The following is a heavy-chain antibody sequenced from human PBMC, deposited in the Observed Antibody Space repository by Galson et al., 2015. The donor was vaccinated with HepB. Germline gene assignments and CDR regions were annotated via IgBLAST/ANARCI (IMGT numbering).Heavy chain of an antibody. J-gene: IGHJ2*01. CDR3: ANPHTPSEQQLDPQYWYFDL. CDR1: GFTFSSYA. Sequence: SLRLSCAASGFTFSSYAMSWVRQAPGKGLEWVSAISGSGGSTYYADSVKGRFTISRDNSKNTLYLQMNSLRAEDTAVYYCANPHTPSEQQLDPQYWYFDLWGRGTLVTVSS. D-gene: IGHD6-13*01. CDR2: ISGSGGST. V-gene: IGHV3-23*01.